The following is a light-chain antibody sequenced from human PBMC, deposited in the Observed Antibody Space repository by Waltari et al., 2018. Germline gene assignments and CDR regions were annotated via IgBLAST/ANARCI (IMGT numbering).Light chain of an antibody. CDR1: TLGDRY. Sequence: SYGLTQPPSLSVSPGQTATITCSGDTLGDRYVSWYQQKPGQSPVLVISQDIKRPSGIPERFSGSNSRNTATLTISGTQSMDEADYFCQAWDSNNVVFGGGTRLTIL. V-gene: IGLV3-1*01. CDR2: QDI. J-gene: IGLJ2*01. CDR3: QAWDSNNVV.